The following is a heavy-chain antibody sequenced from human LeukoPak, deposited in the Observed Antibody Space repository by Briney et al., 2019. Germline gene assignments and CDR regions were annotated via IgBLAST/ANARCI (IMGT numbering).Heavy chain of an antibody. CDR3: ASDSPAKDAFDI. CDR1: GFTFSGYW. J-gene: IGHJ3*02. V-gene: IGHV3-7*01. CDR2: INRDGSDT. Sequence: GGSLRLSCAASGFTFSGYWMSWVRQAPGKGLEWVANINRDGSDTQYVDSVKGRFTISRDNAKNSLYLQMNSLRAEDTAVYYCASDSPAKDAFDIWGQGTMVTVSS.